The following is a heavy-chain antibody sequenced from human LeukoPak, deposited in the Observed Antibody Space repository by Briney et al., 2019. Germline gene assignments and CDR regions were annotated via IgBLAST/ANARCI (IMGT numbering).Heavy chain of an antibody. Sequence: GRSLRLSCAASGFTFDDYAMHWVRQAPGKGLEWVSGISWNSGSIGYADSVKGRFTISRDNAKNSLYLQMNSLRAEDTALYYCAKSTSSSWYGAFDIWGQGTMVTVSS. D-gene: IGHD6-13*01. CDR2: ISWNSGSI. J-gene: IGHJ3*02. V-gene: IGHV3-9*01. CDR1: GFTFDDYA. CDR3: AKSTSSSWYGAFDI.